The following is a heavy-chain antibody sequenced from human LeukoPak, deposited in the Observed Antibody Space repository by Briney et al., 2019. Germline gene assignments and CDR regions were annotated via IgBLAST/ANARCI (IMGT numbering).Heavy chain of an antibody. D-gene: IGHD3-16*01. CDR1: GGSISTYY. V-gene: IGHV4-59*08. CDR2: MSYTGIT. Sequence: EPSETLSLTCTVSGGSISTYYWSWIRQPPGKGLEWIGYMSYTGITNYNPSLKSRVTIPVDTSKSQISLKLSSVTAADTAVYYCARLVMMWFDPWGQGTLVTVSS. J-gene: IGHJ5*02. CDR3: ARLVMMWFDP.